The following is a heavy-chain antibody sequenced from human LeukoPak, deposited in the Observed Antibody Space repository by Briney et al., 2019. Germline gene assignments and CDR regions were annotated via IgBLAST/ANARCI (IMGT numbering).Heavy chain of an antibody. Sequence: SETLSLTCAVYGGSFSGYCWSWLRQPPGKGLEWIGEINHSGSTNYNPSLKSRVTISVDTSKNQFSLKLSSVTAADTAVYYCARTRHHYDILTGYYPRGYYYYMDVWGKGTTVTVSS. CDR3: ARTRHHYDILTGYYPRGYYYYMDV. D-gene: IGHD3-9*01. J-gene: IGHJ6*03. CDR1: GGSFSGYC. CDR2: INHSGST. V-gene: IGHV4-34*01.